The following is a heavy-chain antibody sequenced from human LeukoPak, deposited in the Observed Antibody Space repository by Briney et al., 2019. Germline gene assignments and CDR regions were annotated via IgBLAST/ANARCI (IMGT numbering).Heavy chain of an antibody. CDR3: AKSKAAIAY. CDR2: ISYDGSNK. CDR1: GFTFSSYG. J-gene: IGHJ4*02. Sequence: GGSLRLSCAASGFTFSSYGMHWVRQAPGKGLEWVAVISYDGSNKYYADSVKGRFTISRDNSKNTLYLQMNSLRAEDTAVYYCAKSKAAIAYWGQGTLVTVSS. V-gene: IGHV3-30*18. D-gene: IGHD2-2*01.